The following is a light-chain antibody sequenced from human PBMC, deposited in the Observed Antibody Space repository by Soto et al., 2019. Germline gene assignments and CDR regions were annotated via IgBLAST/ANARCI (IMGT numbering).Light chain of an antibody. V-gene: IGKV3-20*01. CDR3: QQYSSPPRT. Sequence: EIVLTQSPGSLSLSPGERTTLSCRASQSVSSYLAWYQQKPGQAPMLLISGASSRATGFPDRFSGSGSGTDFSLTISRLEPEDSAVYYCQQYSSPPRTFGQGTKVEI. CDR2: GAS. J-gene: IGKJ1*01. CDR1: QSVSSY.